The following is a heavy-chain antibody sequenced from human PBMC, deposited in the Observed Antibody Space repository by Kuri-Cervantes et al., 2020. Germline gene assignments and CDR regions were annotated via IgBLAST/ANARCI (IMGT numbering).Heavy chain of an antibody. CDR1: GGSFSGYY. D-gene: IGHD2-15*01. CDR2: INHSGST. Sequence: SQTLSLTCAVYGGSFSGYYWSWIRQPPGKGLEWIGEINHSGSTNYNSSLKSRVTISVDTSKNQFSLKLSSVTAADTAVYFCAGVFCSGGSCYSPDYWGQGTLVTVSS. V-gene: IGHV4-34*01. CDR3: AGVFCSGGSCYSPDY. J-gene: IGHJ4*02.